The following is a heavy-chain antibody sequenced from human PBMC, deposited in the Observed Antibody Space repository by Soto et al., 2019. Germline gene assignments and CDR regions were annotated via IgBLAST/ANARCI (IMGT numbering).Heavy chain of an antibody. J-gene: IGHJ4*02. CDR2: IIPLLGIA. CDR1: GGTFSSYT. V-gene: IGHV1-69*02. CDR3: AMEYCSRTGRYRDD. D-gene: IGHD2-2*02. Sequence: QVQLVQSGAEVKKPGSAVKVSCKASGGTFSSYTISWVRQAPGQGIEWMGRIIPLLGIANYAQKFQGRVTLTADKSTSTVCRELSRLRFEDTAVYYCAMEYCSRTGRYRDDWSQGTLGIVSS.